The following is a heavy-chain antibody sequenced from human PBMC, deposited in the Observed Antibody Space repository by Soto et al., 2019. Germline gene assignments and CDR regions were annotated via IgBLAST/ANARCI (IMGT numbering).Heavy chain of an antibody. V-gene: IGHV4-59*11. D-gene: IGHD6-6*01. J-gene: IGHJ4*02. Sequence: QVQLQESGPGLVKTSKTLSLTCIVAGGSISSHYWSWIRQAPGCGLWWLGFVHYSGSTSYSPSLTRRGTMSPDTSKSQFSRSLTSVTAADTAFYVCARRDYSISSLGPFDYWGKDIWVPFSS. CDR1: GGSISSHY. CDR2: VHYSGST. CDR3: ARRDYSISSLGPFDY.